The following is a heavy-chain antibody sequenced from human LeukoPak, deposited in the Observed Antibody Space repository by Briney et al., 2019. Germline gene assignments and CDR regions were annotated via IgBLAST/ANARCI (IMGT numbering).Heavy chain of an antibody. CDR1: GFTLSSYA. Sequence: GGSLRLSCAASGFTLSSYAMSWVRQAPGKGLEWVSAISGSGGSTYYADSVKGRFTISRDNSKNTLYLQMNSLRAEDTAVYYCAKDSGGDFRFFDYWGQGTLVTVSS. J-gene: IGHJ4*02. D-gene: IGHD2-21*02. CDR2: ISGSGGST. V-gene: IGHV3-23*01. CDR3: AKDSGGDFRFFDY.